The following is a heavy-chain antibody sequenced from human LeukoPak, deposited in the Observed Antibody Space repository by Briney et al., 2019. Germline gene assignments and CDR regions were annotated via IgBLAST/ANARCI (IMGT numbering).Heavy chain of an antibody. Sequence: GGSLRLSCAASGFTFSSYAMTWVRQAPGEGLEWVSAISPSGGDTYYADSVKGRFTISRDNSKNTLYLQMNSLRAEDTAVYYCAKDGVSRFLEWLYGYYYYMDVWGKGTTVTVSS. J-gene: IGHJ6*03. V-gene: IGHV3-23*01. D-gene: IGHD3-3*01. CDR1: GFTFSSYA. CDR3: AKDGVSRFLEWLYGYYYYMDV. CDR2: ISPSGGDT.